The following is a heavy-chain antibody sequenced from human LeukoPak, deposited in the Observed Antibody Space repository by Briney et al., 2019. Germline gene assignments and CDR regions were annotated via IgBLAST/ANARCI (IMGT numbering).Heavy chain of an antibody. CDR3: ARHYYGSGYYHPIFYYFDY. CDR1: GGSITSSNYY. V-gene: IGHV4-39*01. D-gene: IGHD3-10*01. Sequence: SETLSPTCIVSGGSITSSNYYWGWIRQPPGKGLEWIGSIFYSGSTYYNPSLKSRVTIFEDTSKSQFSLKLSSVTAADTAVYYCARHYYGSGYYHPIFYYFDYWGQGTLVTVSS. J-gene: IGHJ4*02. CDR2: IFYSGST.